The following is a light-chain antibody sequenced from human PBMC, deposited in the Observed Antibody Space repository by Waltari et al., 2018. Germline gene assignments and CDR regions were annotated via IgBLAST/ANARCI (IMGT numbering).Light chain of an antibody. Sequence: ELVLTQSPGTLSLSPGERATLSCRASQSVSSNYLAWYQQKPGQAPRLLIYSASSRATGIPDRFSGSGSGTDFTLTISRLEPEDFAMYYCQQYGSSPLTFGPGTKVDIK. V-gene: IGKV3-20*01. CDR3: QQYGSSPLT. CDR1: QSVSSNY. CDR2: SAS. J-gene: IGKJ3*01.